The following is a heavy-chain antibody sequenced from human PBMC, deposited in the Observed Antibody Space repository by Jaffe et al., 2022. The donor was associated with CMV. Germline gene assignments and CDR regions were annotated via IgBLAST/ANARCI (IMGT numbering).Heavy chain of an antibody. D-gene: IGHD6-19*01. CDR1: GYSFTSYW. V-gene: IGHV5-51*01. Sequence: EVQLVQSGAEVKKPGESLKISCKGSGYSFTSYWIGWVRQMPGKGLEWMGIIYPGDSDTRYSPSFQGQVTISADKSISTAYLQWSSLKASDTAMYYCARLDHPSDSSGWYFFGVALSSGSFDYWGQGTLVTVSS. J-gene: IGHJ4*02. CDR3: ARLDHPSDSSGWYFFGVALSSGSFDY. CDR2: IYPGDSDT.